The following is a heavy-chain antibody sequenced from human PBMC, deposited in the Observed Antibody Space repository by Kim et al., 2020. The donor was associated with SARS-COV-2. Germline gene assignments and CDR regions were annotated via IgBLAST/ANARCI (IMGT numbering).Heavy chain of an antibody. CDR1: GFTFSSYW. V-gene: IGHV3-74*01. CDR3: ARDGWAPMVRGVILGYYYYGMDV. CDR2: INSDGSST. D-gene: IGHD3-10*01. J-gene: IGHJ6*02. Sequence: GGSLRLSCAASGFTFSSYWMHWVRQAPGKGLVWVSRINSDGSSTSYADSVKGRFTISRDNAKNTLYLQMNSLRAEDTAVYYCARDGWAPMVRGVILGYYYYGMDVWGQGTTVTVSS.